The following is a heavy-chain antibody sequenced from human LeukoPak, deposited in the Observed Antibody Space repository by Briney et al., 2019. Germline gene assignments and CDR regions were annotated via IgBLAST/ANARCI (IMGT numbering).Heavy chain of an antibody. CDR3: AKSTPTDIVVVVAALDY. V-gene: IGHV3-30*18. CDR2: ISYDGSNK. J-gene: IGHJ4*02. Sequence: PGRSLRLSCAASGFTFSSYGMHWVRQAPGKGLEWVAVISYDGSNKYYADSVKGRFTISRDNSKNTLYLQTNSLRAEDTAVYYCAKSTPTDIVVVVAALDYWGQGTLVTVSS. CDR1: GFTFSSYG. D-gene: IGHD2-15*01.